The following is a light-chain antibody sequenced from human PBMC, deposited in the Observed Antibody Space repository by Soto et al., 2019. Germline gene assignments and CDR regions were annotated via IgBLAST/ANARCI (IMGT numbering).Light chain of an antibody. CDR2: GAP. CDR1: QSVSTN. Sequence: EIVMTQSPATLSVSPGERATLSCRASQSVSTNLAWYQQKPGQAPRLLIYGAPTRATVVPARFSGSGSGTEFTLTISSLQSEDFAVYFCHQYNNWPVTFGGGTKVEIK. V-gene: IGKV3-15*01. CDR3: HQYNNWPVT. J-gene: IGKJ4*01.